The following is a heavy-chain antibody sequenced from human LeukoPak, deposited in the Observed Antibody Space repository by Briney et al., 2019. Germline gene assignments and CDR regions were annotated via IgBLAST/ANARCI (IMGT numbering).Heavy chain of an antibody. CDR3: ARGEAVAEY. CDR2: INHSRST. V-gene: IGHV4-34*01. CDR1: GGPFSDYY. J-gene: IGHJ4*02. D-gene: IGHD6-19*01. Sequence: SETLSLTCAVHGGPFSDYYWSWIRQPPGKGLEWIGEINHSRSTNYNPSLKSRVTISVDTSKSQFSLKLSSVTAADTAVDYCARGEAVAEYWGQGTLVTVSS.